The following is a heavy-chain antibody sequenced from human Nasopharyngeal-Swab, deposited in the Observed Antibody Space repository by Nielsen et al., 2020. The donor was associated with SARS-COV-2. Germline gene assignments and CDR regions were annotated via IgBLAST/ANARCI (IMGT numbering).Heavy chain of an antibody. CDR1: GGSISSSSYY. D-gene: IGHD2-15*01. CDR2: INHSGST. J-gene: IGHJ4*02. Sequence: SETLSLTCTVSGGSISSSSYYWSWIRQPPGKGLEWIGEINHSGSTSYNPSLKSRVTISVDTSKDQFSLKLSSVTAADTAVYYCARDLVCSGGSCYSNGFDYWGQGTLVTVSS. V-gene: IGHV4-39*07. CDR3: ARDLVCSGGSCYSNGFDY.